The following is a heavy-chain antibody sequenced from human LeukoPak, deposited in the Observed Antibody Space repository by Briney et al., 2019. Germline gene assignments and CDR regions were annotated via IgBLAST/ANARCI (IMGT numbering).Heavy chain of an antibody. V-gene: IGHV4-34*01. Sequence: PSETLSLTCAVYGGSFSGYYWSWIRRPPGKGLEWIGEINNSGSTNYNPSLKSRVTISEDTSKNQFSLKLSSVTAADTAVYYCASQNCSSTSCYPQNWFAPWGQGTLVTVSS. CDR2: INNSGST. J-gene: IGHJ5*02. D-gene: IGHD2-2*01. CDR1: GGSFSGYY. CDR3: ASQNCSSTSCYPQNWFAP.